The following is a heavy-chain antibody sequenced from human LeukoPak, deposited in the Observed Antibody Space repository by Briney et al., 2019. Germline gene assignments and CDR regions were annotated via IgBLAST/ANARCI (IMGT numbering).Heavy chain of an antibody. CDR1: GFTFRDYY. Sequence: GGSLRLSCAASGFTFRDYYMSWIRQAPGKGLEWISYIISSAGTIHYVDSVKGRFTTSRDNAKNSLYLQMDSLRVEDTAVYYCATSVTRRRLDWFIDLWGRGILVSVSS. J-gene: IGHJ2*01. CDR3: ATSVTRRRLDWFIDL. CDR2: IISSAGTI. D-gene: IGHD4-17*01. V-gene: IGHV3-11*04.